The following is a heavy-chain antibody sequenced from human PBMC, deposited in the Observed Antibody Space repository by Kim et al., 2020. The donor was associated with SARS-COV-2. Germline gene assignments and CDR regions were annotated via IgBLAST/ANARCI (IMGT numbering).Heavy chain of an antibody. CDR1: GFTFSNAW. Sequence: GGSLRLSCAASGFTFSNAWMSWVRQAPGKGLEWVGRIKSKTDVGTTDYAAPVKGRFTISRDDSKNTLYLQMNSLKTEDTAVYYCTTLGYYCSSTSCSSILDDYWGQGTLVTVSS. D-gene: IGHD2-2*01. J-gene: IGHJ4*02. V-gene: IGHV3-15*01. CDR2: IKSKTDVGTT. CDR3: TTLGYYCSSTSCSSILDDY.